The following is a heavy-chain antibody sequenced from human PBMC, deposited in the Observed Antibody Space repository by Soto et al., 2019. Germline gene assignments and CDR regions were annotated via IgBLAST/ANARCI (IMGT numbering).Heavy chain of an antibody. CDR1: GGTFSSYA. J-gene: IGHJ4*02. V-gene: IGHV1-69*01. CDR3: ATLGPGYSYALGLDY. D-gene: IGHD5-18*01. Sequence: QVQLVQSGAEVKKPGSSVKVSCKASGGTFSSYAISWVRQAPGQGLEWMGGIIPIFDTANYAQKFQGRVTITADESTSTAYMELSSLRSEDTAVYYCATLGPGYSYALGLDYWGQGTLVTVSS. CDR2: IIPIFDTA.